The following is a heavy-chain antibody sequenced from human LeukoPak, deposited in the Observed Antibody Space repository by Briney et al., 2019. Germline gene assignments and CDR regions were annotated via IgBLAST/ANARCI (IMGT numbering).Heavy chain of an antibody. CDR1: GYTFTSYY. V-gene: IGHV1-46*01. J-gene: IGHJ4*02. D-gene: IGHD6-13*01. CDR2: INPSGGST. CDR3: ARGYSSTHPPDY. Sequence: ASVKVSCKASGYTFTSYYMHWVRQAPGQGLEWMGIINPSGGSTSYAQKFQGRVTMTRDMPTSTVYMELSSLRSEDTAVYYCARGYSSTHPPDYWGQGTLVTVSS.